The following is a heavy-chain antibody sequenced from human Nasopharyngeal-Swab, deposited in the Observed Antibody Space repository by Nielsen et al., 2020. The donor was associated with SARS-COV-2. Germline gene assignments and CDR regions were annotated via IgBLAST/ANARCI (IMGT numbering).Heavy chain of an antibody. CDR2: IIPIFGTA. D-gene: IGHD6-6*01. Sequence: WVRQAPGQGLEWMGGIIPIFGTANYAQKFQGRVTITADESTSTAYMELSSLRSEDTAVYYWARGRKEYSSSSRYYYYYMDVWGKGTTVTVSS. V-gene: IGHV1-69*01. CDR3: ARGRKEYSSSSRYYYYYMDV. J-gene: IGHJ6*03.